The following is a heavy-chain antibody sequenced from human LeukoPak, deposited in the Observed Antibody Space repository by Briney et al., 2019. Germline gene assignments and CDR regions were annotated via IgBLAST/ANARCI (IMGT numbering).Heavy chain of an antibody. J-gene: IGHJ4*02. CDR3: ARSNQADDY. CDR2: INSGGSRT. Sequence: VGALRLSCAASGVTFCDYSMHLVSQVPGEGLVRVSRINSGGSRTTYAYSVKGRFNISRDNDKNTLYLQMDSLRAEDTGVYYCARSNQADDYWGQGTLVTVSS. D-gene: IGHD1-14*01. V-gene: IGHV3-74*01. CDR1: GVTFCDYS.